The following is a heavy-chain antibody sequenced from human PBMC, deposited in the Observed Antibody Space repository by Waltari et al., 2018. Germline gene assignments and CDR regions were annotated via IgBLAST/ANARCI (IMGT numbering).Heavy chain of an antibody. CDR1: GGSISSYY. J-gene: IGHJ3*02. CDR3: AREKVVVVAATGAFDI. V-gene: IGHV4-4*07. Sequence: QEQLQESGPGLVKPSETLSLTCTVSGGSISSYYWSWIRQPAGKGLEWIGRIYTSGSTNYNPSLKSRVTMSVDTSKNQFSLKLSSVTAADTAVYYCAREKVVVVAATGAFDIWGQGTMVTVSS. D-gene: IGHD2-15*01. CDR2: IYTSGST.